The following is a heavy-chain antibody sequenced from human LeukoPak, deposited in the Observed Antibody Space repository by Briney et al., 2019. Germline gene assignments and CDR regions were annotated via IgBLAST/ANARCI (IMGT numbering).Heavy chain of an antibody. CDR2: IYYSGST. CDR1: GGSISSSSYY. CDR3: ARDDVYSGSYYNY. J-gene: IGHJ4*02. Sequence: SETLSLTCTVSGGSISSSSYYWGWIRQPPGKGLEWIGSIYYSGSTNYNPSLKSRVTISVDTSKNQFSLKLSSVTAADTAVYYCARDDVYSGSYYNYWGQGTLVTVSS. V-gene: IGHV4-39*07. D-gene: IGHD1-26*01.